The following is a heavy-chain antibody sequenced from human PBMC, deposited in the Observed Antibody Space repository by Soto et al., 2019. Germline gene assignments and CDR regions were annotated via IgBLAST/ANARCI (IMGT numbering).Heavy chain of an antibody. D-gene: IGHD3-10*01. CDR1: GFTFSSYG. CDR3: AKDLGGSGSYPGGWFDP. CDR2: ISYDGSNK. J-gene: IGHJ5*02. Sequence: QVQLVESGGGVVQHGRSLRLSCAASGFTFSSYGMHWVRQAPGKGLEWVAVISYDGSNKYYADSVKGRFTISRDNSKNTLYLQMNSLRAEDTAVYYCAKDLGGSGSYPGGWFDPWGQGTLVTVSS. V-gene: IGHV3-30*18.